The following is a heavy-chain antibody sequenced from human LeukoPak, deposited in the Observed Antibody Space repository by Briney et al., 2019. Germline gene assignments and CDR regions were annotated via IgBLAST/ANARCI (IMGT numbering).Heavy chain of an antibody. CDR2: IYSGGAT. CDR3: ARATKAVADFDL. D-gene: IGHD6-19*01. J-gene: IGHJ2*01. V-gene: IGHV3-53*01. Sequence: GGSLRLSCSASGFTVSSNYMHWVRQAPGKGLEWVSMIYSGGATYYADSVRGRFTISRDNSMNMLHLQMNSLRVEDTAVYYCARATKAVADFDLRGRGALVTVSS. CDR1: GFTVSSNY.